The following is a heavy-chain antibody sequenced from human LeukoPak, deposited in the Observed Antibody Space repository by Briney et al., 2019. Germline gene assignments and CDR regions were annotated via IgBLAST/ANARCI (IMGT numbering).Heavy chain of an antibody. CDR1: GFTFSSYA. J-gene: IGHJ3*02. D-gene: IGHD6-19*01. CDR2: ISGSGGST. Sequence: HPGGSLRLSCAASGFTFSSYAMSWVRQAPGKGLEWVSAISGSGGSTYYADSVKGRFTISRDNSKNTLYLQMNSLRAEDTAVYYCANLPLGRKQWLVMKDAFDIWGQGTMVTVSS. V-gene: IGHV3-23*01. CDR3: ANLPLGRKQWLVMKDAFDI.